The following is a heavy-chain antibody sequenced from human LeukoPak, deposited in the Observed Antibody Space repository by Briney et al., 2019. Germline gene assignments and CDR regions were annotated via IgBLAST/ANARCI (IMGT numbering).Heavy chain of an antibody. CDR2: ISYSGST. CDR1: GGSISSYH. CDR3: ARHRVVYGGNFDY. D-gene: IGHD4-23*01. Sequence: SETLSLTCTVSGGSISSYHWSWIRQPPGKGLEWIGYISYSGSTSYNPSLKSRATISEDTSKNQFSLKLSSVTAADTAVYYCARHRVVYGGNFDYWGQGTLVTVSS. V-gene: IGHV4-59*08. J-gene: IGHJ4*02.